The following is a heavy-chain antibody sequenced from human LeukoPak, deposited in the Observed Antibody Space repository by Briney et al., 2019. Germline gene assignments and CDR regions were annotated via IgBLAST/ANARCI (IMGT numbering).Heavy chain of an antibody. D-gene: IGHD2-2*01. V-gene: IGHV3-7*01. J-gene: IGHJ3*02. Sequence: PGGSLRLSCVASGFSLRSYWMSWVRQAPGKGLEWVANIKQDGSEKFYVDSVEGRFIFSGDNAENSLYLQMNSLRVEDMAVYYCARIYCSSTNCDRWNAFDIWGQGTMVTGSS. CDR2: IKQDGSEK. CDR1: GFSLRSYW. CDR3: ARIYCSSTNCDRWNAFDI.